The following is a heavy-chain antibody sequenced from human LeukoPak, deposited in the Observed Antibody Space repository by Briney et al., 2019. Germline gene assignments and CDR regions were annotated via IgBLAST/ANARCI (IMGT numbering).Heavy chain of an antibody. CDR1: GFTFSSYT. Sequence: GGSLRLSCAASGFTFSSYTMNWVRQAPGKGLEWVSYIGSSSSPIHYADSVQGRFTISRDNAKNSLYLQIDSLRAEDTAVYYCAREPYGSGSYNFDYWGQGTLVTVSS. CDR3: AREPYGSGSYNFDY. V-gene: IGHV3-48*04. D-gene: IGHD3-10*01. J-gene: IGHJ4*02. CDR2: IGSSSSPI.